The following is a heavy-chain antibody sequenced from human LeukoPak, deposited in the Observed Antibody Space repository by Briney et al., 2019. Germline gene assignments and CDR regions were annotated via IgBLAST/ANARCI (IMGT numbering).Heavy chain of an antibody. J-gene: IGHJ4*02. CDR3: ARYYYDSSGYYYADY. CDR2: IYHSGST. CDR1: GCSISSSNW. V-gene: IGHV4-4*02. D-gene: IGHD3-22*01. Sequence: PTETLSLTCAVSGCSISSSNWWSWVRQPPGKGLERIGEIYHSGSTNYNPSLKSRVTISVDKSKNQFSLKLSSVTAADTAVYYCARYYYDSSGYYYADYWGQGTLVTVSS.